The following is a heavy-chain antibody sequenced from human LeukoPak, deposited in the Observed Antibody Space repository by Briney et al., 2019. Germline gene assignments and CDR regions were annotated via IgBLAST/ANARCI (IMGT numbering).Heavy chain of an antibody. J-gene: IGHJ6*02. CDR2: ISSSGSTI. V-gene: IGHV3-48*03. D-gene: IGHD2-2*01. Sequence: PGGSLRLSCAASGFTFSSYEMNWVRQAPGKGLEWVSYISSSGSTIYYADSVKGRFTISRDNAKNSLNLQMNSLRAEDTAVYYCARDETFRYCSSTSCQNLGYYYGMDVWGQGTTVTVSS. CDR1: GFTFSSYE. CDR3: ARDETFRYCSSTSCQNLGYYYGMDV.